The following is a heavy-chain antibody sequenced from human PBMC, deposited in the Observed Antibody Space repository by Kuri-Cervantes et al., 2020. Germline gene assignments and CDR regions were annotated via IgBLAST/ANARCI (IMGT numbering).Heavy chain of an antibody. CDR1: GFPFITYA. D-gene: IGHD4-17*01. CDR2: ISYDGSNK. Sequence: GESLKISCAASGFPFITYAMHWVRQAPDKGLEWVAIISYDGSNKYYADSVKGRFTISRDNAKNSLYLQMNSLRDEDTAVYYCARAVATYGDYRRNFDYWGQGTLVTVSS. CDR3: ARAVATYGDYRRNFDY. V-gene: IGHV3-30*04. J-gene: IGHJ4*02.